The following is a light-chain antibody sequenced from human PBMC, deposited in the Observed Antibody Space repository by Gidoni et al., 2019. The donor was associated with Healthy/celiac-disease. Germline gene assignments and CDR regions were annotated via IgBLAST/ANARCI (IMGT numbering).Light chain of an antibody. Sequence: EIVLTQSPGTLSLSPGERATLSCRASQSVSSSYLAWYQQKPGQAPRLLIYGASSRATGIPYRFSGSGSGTDFTLTISRLEPEDFAVYYCQQYGSSPPFRGASEYTFGQGTKLEIK. CDR1: QSVSSSY. J-gene: IGKJ2*01. V-gene: IGKV3-20*01. CDR3: QQYGSSPPFRGASEYT. CDR2: GAS.